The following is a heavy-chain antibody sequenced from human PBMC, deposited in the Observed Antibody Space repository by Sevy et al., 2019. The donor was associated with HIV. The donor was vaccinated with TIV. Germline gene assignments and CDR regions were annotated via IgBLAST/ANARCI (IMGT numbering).Heavy chain of an antibody. V-gene: IGHV4-30-2*01. CDR2: IFHSGHT. J-gene: IGHJ4*02. CDR3: ARDGGTLTSPGYFDY. D-gene: IGHD4-17*01. CDR1: GDSFSGGTYS. Sequence: SETLSLTRAVSGDSFSGGTYSWNWIRQPPGKGLEWIGYIFHSGHTYYNPSLKSRVTISVDTAKNQFSLKVKSVTAADTAVYYCARDGGTLTSPGYFDYWGQGTLVTVSS.